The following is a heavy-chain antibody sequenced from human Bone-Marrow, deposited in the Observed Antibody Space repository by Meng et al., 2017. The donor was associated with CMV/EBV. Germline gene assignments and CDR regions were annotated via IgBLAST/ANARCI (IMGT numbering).Heavy chain of an antibody. CDR3: ARGTRHLVLSGYYYGMDV. CDR2: ISGSGGST. V-gene: IGHV3-23*01. D-gene: IGHD6-6*01. Sequence: GESLKISCAASGFTFSSYAMSWVRQAPGKGLEWVSAISGSGGSTYYADSVKGRFTISRDNSKNTLHLQMSSLRVENTAVYFCARGTRHLVLSGYYYGMDVWGQGTAVTVSS. J-gene: IGHJ6*02. CDR1: GFTFSSYA.